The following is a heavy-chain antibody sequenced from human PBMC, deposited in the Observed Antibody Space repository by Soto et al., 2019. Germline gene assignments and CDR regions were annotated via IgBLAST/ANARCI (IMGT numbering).Heavy chain of an antibody. CDR1: GYSFTSYW. CDR2: IYPGDSDT. V-gene: IGHV5-51*01. CDR3: ARQERVRGVLFDP. J-gene: IGHJ5*02. D-gene: IGHD3-10*01. Sequence: GESLKISCKGSGYSFTSYWIGWVRQMPGKGLEWMGIIYPGDSDTRYSPSFQGQVTLSADKSISTAYLQWSSLKASDTAMYYCARQERVRGVLFDPWGQGTLVTVSS.